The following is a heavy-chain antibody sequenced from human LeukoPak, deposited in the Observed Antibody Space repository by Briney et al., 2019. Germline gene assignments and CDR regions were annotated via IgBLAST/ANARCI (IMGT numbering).Heavy chain of an antibody. CDR3: ARGRIAAAGTGFDY. D-gene: IGHD6-13*01. CDR2: IHSDGSST. CDR1: GFTFTSYW. V-gene: IGHV3-74*01. J-gene: IGHJ4*02. Sequence: PGGSLRLSCAASGFTFTSYWMHWVRQAPGKGLVWISHIHSDGSSTSYADSVTGRFTISRDNAKNMVYLQMNGLRTEDTAVYYCARGRIAAAGTGFDYWGQGTLVTVSS.